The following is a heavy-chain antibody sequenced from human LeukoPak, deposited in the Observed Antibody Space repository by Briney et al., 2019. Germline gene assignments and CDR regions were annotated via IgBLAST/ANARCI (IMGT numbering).Heavy chain of an antibody. D-gene: IGHD6-13*01. CDR1: GFIFSPYA. Sequence: PGGSLRLSCSASGFIFSPYAMHWVRQAPGKGLEYVSSISSEGKTTYYADSMKGRFTISRDNSKNTLYLQMSSLRPEDTAVYYCVKDRWVDHWGQGTLVTVSS. J-gene: IGHJ4*02. CDR3: VKDRWVDH. V-gene: IGHV3-64D*06. CDR2: ISSEGKTT.